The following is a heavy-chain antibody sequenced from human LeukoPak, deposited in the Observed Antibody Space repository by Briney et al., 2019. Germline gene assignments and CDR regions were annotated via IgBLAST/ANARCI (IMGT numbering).Heavy chain of an antibody. J-gene: IGHJ4*02. CDR3: AREPSAAGYVDY. CDR2: ISGSGTRT. Sequence: GGSLRLSCAAPGFTFSTYAMSWVGQAPGKGLEWVSAISGSGTRTYYADSVKGRFTVSRDNSKNTLYLKMNSLRAEDTAIYYCAREPSAAGYVDYWGQGTLATVSS. CDR1: GFTFSTYA. V-gene: IGHV3-23*01. D-gene: IGHD3-16*01.